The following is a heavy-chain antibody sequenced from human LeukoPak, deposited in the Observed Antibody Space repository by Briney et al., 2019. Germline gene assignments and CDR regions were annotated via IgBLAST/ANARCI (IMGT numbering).Heavy chain of an antibody. CDR1: GFTFSSYW. V-gene: IGHV3-7*03. CDR2: IKQDGSEK. Sequence: PGGSLRLSCAASGFTFSSYWMSWVRQAPGKGLEWVANIKQDGSEKYYVDSVKGRFTISRDNAKNSLYLQVNSLRAEDTAVYYCAREGIYCSSTSCYPDYYYYYGMDVWGKGTTVTVSS. CDR3: AREGIYCSSTSCYPDYYYYYGMDV. J-gene: IGHJ6*04. D-gene: IGHD2-2*01.